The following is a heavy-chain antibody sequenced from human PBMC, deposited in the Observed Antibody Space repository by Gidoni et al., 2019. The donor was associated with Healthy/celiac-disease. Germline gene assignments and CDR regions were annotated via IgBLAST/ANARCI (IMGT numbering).Heavy chain of an antibody. CDR3: AKDMVAVAGAGIDY. Sequence: DVQLVESGGGLVHPGRSLRLSCAASGFTMYDYAMHWVRQDPGKGLEWVSGISWNSGSIGYADSVKGRFTISRDNAKNSLYLQMNSLRAEDTALYYCAKDMVAVAGAGIDYWGQGTLVTVSS. V-gene: IGHV3-9*01. CDR2: ISWNSGSI. D-gene: IGHD6-19*01. CDR1: GFTMYDYA. J-gene: IGHJ4*02.